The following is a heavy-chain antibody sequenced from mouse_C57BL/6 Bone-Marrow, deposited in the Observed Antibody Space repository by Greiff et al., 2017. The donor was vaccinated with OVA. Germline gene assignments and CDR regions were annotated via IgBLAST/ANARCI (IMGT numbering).Heavy chain of an antibody. CDR1: GFTFSDYG. V-gene: IGHV5-17*01. Sequence: EVNLVESGGGLVKPGGSLKLSCAASGFTFSDYGMHWVRQAPEKGLEWVAYISSGSSTIYYADTVKGRFTISRDNAKNTLFLQMTSLRSEGTAMYYCARDPSTIYYDFLDYWGQGTTLTVSS. CDR2: ISSGSSTI. D-gene: IGHD2-4*01. J-gene: IGHJ2*01. CDR3: ARDPSTIYYDFLDY.